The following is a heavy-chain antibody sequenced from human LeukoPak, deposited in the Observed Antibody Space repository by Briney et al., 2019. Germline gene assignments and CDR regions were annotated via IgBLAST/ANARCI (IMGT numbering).Heavy chain of an antibody. V-gene: IGHV1-46*01. D-gene: IGHD6-19*01. CDR3: ARIAVAGDY. CDR1: GYTFTSYY. J-gene: IGHJ4*02. CDR2: INPSGGST. Sequence: ASVKVSCKASGYTFTSYYMHWVRQAPGQGLEWMGIINPSGGSTNYAQKFQGRVTMTRDTSTSTVYMELRSLRSDDTAVYYCARIAVAGDYWGQGTLVTVSS.